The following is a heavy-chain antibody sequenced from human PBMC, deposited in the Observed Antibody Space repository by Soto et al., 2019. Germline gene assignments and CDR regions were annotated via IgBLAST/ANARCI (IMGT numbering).Heavy chain of an antibody. J-gene: IGHJ6*02. CDR3: AKGGIRLGELTLECMDV. D-gene: IGHD3-16*02. CDR2: ISWNSGSI. Sequence: EVQLVESGGGLVQPGRSLRLSCAASGFTFDGYAMHWVRQDPGKGLEWVSGISWNSGSIGYADSVKGRFTISRDNAKNSLYLQMNSLRAEDTAVYYCAKGGIRLGELTLECMDVWGQGTTVSVSS. CDR1: GFTFDGYA. V-gene: IGHV3-9*01.